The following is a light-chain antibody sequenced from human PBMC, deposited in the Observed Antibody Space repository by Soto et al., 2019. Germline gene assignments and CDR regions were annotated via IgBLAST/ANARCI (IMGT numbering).Light chain of an antibody. Sequence: QSSRTESASVSGSPGQSITISCTGTSGDIGSYNRVSWYQQHPGKAPKLIIYEVTDRPSGVSNRFSGSKSGNTASLTISGLQAEDEAEYYCSSYTNINTRACVFGTGPKV. CDR2: EVT. CDR3: SSYTNINTRACV. V-gene: IGLV2-14*01. CDR1: SGDIGSYNR. J-gene: IGLJ1*01.